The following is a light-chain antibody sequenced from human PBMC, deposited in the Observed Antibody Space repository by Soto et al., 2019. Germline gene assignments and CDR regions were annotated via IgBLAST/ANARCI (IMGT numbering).Light chain of an antibody. CDR2: GAS. V-gene: IGKV3-20*01. Sequence: ENVLTQSPGTLSLSPGEEATLSCRASQSVNNNYLAWYQQIPGQPPRLLIYGASSRATGIPDRFSGRGSGTDFNLTIASLQPEDLTVYYCQQYATSPRTFVQGTKVDIK. J-gene: IGKJ1*01. CDR1: QSVNNNY. CDR3: QQYATSPRT.